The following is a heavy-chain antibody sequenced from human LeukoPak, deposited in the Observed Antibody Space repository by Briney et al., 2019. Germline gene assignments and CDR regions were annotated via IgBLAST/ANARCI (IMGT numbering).Heavy chain of an antibody. CDR2: IYYSGRT. V-gene: IGHV4-61*01. Sequence: SDTLSLPCTVSGRSLRSGSYYWRWVPQPPGKGLDWREYIYYSGRTNYNPYLKSRVTISVDTSKNQFSLQLSSVTAADTAGYYCARDGWFGEGDYFDYWGQGTLVTVSS. CDR3: ARDGWFGEGDYFDY. J-gene: IGHJ4*02. CDR1: GRSLRSGSYY. D-gene: IGHD3-10*01.